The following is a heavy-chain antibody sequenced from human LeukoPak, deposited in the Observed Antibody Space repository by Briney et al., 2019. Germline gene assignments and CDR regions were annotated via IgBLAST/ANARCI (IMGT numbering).Heavy chain of an antibody. V-gene: IGHV4-34*01. J-gene: IGHJ6*03. Sequence: KASETLSLTCAVYGGSFSGYYWSWIRQTPGKGLEWIGEINHSGSTNYNPSLKSRVTISVDTSKNQFSLKLSSVTAADTAVYYCARVPSRRGYCSSTSCRIPYYYYYMDVWGKGTTVTVSS. CDR3: ARVPSRRGYCSSTSCRIPYYYYYMDV. CDR2: INHSGST. D-gene: IGHD2-2*01. CDR1: GGSFSGYY.